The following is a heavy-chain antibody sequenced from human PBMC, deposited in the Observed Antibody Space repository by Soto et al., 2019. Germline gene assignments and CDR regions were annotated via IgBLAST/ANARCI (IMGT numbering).Heavy chain of an antibody. D-gene: IGHD4-17*01. CDR3: ARHLMTTVSNADWFDP. J-gene: IGHJ5*02. Sequence: SETLSLTCTVSGASIRSYYWSWIRQPPGKGLEWIGFIYYSGSPDYNPSLKSRVTMSVDTSQNQFSLRLSSVTAADTAVYYCARHLMTTVSNADWFDPWGQGTLVTVSS. CDR2: IYYSGSP. V-gene: IGHV4-59*08. CDR1: GASIRSYY.